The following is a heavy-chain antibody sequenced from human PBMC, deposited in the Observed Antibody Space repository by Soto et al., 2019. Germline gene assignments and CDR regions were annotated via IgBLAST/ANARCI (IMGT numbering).Heavy chain of an antibody. CDR2: IYYSGST. D-gene: IGHD3-10*01. CDR3: ARDLEGYYYGSGTKVPYYMDV. V-gene: IGHV4-59*01. Sequence: SETLSLTCTVSGGSISSYYWSWIRQPRGKGLEWIGYIYYSGSTNYNPSLKSRVTISVDTSKNQFPLKLSSVTAADTAVYYCARDLEGYYYGSGTKVPYYMDVWGKGTTVTVSS. CDR1: GGSISSYY. J-gene: IGHJ6*03.